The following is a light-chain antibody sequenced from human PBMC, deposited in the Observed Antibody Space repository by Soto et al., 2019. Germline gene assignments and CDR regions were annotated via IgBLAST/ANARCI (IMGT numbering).Light chain of an antibody. CDR3: QQSYSAPPFT. J-gene: IGKJ3*01. Sequence: DIQMTPSPSSLSASVAARVTLTCQASQSISSYLNWYQQKPGKAPKLLIYAASSLQSGVPSRFSGSGSGTDFTLTISSLQPEDFATYYCQQSYSAPPFTFGPGTKVDIK. CDR2: AAS. CDR1: QSISSY. V-gene: IGKV1-39*01.